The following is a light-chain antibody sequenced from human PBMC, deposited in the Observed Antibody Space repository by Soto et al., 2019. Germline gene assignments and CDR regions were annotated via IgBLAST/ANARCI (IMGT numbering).Light chain of an antibody. CDR1: QSVSTY. J-gene: IGKJ1*01. CDR3: QQRRA. Sequence: EIVLTQSPATLSLSPGERATLSCRASQSVSTYLAWYQQKPGQAPRLLIYEASNRATGIPARFSGSGSGTDFTLTISSLEPEDFAVYYCQQRRAFGQGTKVEIK. V-gene: IGKV3-11*01. CDR2: EAS.